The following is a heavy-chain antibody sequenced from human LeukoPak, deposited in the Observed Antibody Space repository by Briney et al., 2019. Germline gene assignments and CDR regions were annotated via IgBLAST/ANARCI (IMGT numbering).Heavy chain of an antibody. CDR1: GFTFSSYA. J-gene: IGHJ4*02. CDR3: ASEQDPNSSSWYYFDY. V-gene: IGHV3-23*01. D-gene: IGHD6-13*01. Sequence: PGGSLRLSCAASGFTFSSYAMSWVRQAPGKGLEWVSAISGSGGSTYYADSVKGRFTISRDNSKNTLFLQMNSLRAEDTAVYYCASEQDPNSSSWYYFDYWGQGTLVTVSS. CDR2: ISGSGGST.